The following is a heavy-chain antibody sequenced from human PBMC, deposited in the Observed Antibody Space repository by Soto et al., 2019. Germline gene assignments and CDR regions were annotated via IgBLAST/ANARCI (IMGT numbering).Heavy chain of an antibody. V-gene: IGHV5-51*01. D-gene: IGHD3-22*01. CDR2: IYPGDSDT. CDR1: GYSFTSYW. Sequence: GESLKISCKGSGYSFTSYWIGWVRQMPGKGLEWMGIIYPGDSDTRYSPSFQGQVTISADKSISTAYLQWSSLKASDTAMYYCARSITMIVVDPNWFDPCGQGTLVTVS. CDR3: ARSITMIVVDPNWFDP. J-gene: IGHJ5*02.